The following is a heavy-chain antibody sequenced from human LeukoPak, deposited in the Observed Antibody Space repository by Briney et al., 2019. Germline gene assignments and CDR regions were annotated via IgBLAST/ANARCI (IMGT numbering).Heavy chain of an antibody. V-gene: IGHV3-30*02. Sequence: GGSLRLSCAASGFTFNTYAMHWVRQAPGKGLEWVSFIRNDGVVKYYVESVKGRFTISRDNSKNTLYLQMNSLRAEDTAVYYCAKVEGTSPYYYGSGLLDYWGQGTLVTVSS. D-gene: IGHD3-10*01. CDR2: IRNDGVVK. CDR3: AKVEGTSPYYYGSGLLDY. J-gene: IGHJ4*02. CDR1: GFTFNTYA.